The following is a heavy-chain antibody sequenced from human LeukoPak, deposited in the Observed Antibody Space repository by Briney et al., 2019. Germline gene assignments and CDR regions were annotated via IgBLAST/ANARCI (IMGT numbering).Heavy chain of an antibody. Sequence: PGGSLRLSCAASGFTFSTYGMNWVRQAPGKGLEWVSAITGSGGTTYYADFVKGRFTISRDNSKNTLYLQMNGLRVEDTAVYYCAKMQGYFDYWGQGTLVTVSS. CDR1: GFTFSTYG. CDR3: AKMQGYFDY. J-gene: IGHJ4*02. CDR2: ITGSGGTT. V-gene: IGHV3-23*01.